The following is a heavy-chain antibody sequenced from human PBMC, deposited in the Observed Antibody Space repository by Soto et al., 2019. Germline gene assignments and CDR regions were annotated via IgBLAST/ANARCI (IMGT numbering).Heavy chain of an antibody. J-gene: IGHJ5*02. Sequence: ETLSLTCAVYGASFSGYYWSWVRQPPGKGLEWIGEINHSGSTNYNPSLKSRVTISVDTSKNQFSLNLSSVTAADTAVYYCARGRGIAARRNWFDPWGQGTLVTVYS. CDR2: INHSGST. V-gene: IGHV4-34*01. D-gene: IGHD6-6*01. CDR1: GASFSGYY. CDR3: ARGRGIAARRNWFDP.